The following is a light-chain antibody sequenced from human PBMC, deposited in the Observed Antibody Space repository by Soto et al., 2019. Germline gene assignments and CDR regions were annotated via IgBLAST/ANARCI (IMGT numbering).Light chain of an antibody. J-gene: IGKJ2*02. V-gene: IGKV4-1*01. CDR3: QQYYALPRT. CDR1: QSVLYSPNNKNY. CDR2: WAS. Sequence: DVVLTPSPDSLAVSPGESATISCRSSQSVLYSPNNKNYLAWFQQKPGQPPKLLIYWASNRESGVPARFSGSGSETDFTLTITSLQAEDVAVYYCQQYYALPRTFGQGTKLEIK.